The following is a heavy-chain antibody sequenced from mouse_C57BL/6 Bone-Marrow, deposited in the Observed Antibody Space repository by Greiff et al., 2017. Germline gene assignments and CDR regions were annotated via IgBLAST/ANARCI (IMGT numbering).Heavy chain of an antibody. CDR1: GYAFSSSW. J-gene: IGHJ2*01. V-gene: IGHV1-82*01. CDR3: ARMEYYYGSSYY. Sequence: QVQLQQSGPELVKPGASVKISCKASGYAFSSSWMNWVKQRPGKGLEWIGRIYPGDGDTNYNGKFKGKATLTADKSSSTAYMQLSSLTSEDSAVYFCARMEYYYGSSYYWGQGTTLTVSS. D-gene: IGHD1-1*01. CDR2: IYPGDGDT.